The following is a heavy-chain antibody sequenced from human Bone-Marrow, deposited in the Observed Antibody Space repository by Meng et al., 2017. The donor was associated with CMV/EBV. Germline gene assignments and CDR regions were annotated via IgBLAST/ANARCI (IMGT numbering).Heavy chain of an antibody. Sequence: SETLSLTCTVSGGSASSGSYYWSWIRQPPGKGLDYIGYVYYGGTTKYNPSLKSRVTILVDTSKNQFSLKLTSMTTADTAVYYCARLVPSSFYFDLWGHGTLVTVSS. J-gene: IGHJ4*01. D-gene: IGHD2-2*01. CDR1: GGSASSGSYY. V-gene: IGHV4-61*01. CDR2: VYYGGTT. CDR3: ARLVPSSFYFDL.